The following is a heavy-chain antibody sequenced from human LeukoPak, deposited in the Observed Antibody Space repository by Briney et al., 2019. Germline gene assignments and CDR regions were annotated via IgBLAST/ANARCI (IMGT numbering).Heavy chain of an antibody. V-gene: IGHV1-2*02. CDR3: AREGESLVYDWAVGDDFDI. D-gene: IGHD5/OR15-5a*01. Sequence: GASVKPSSKPSRYTFTRYYMHLVRQAPGPRLEGRGWINPNSGGKNYGQELQGRVNMTRDTSISTAYMELSRLRSDDTAVYYCAREGESLVYDWAVGDDFDIWGQGTMVTVSS. J-gene: IGHJ3*02. CDR2: INPNSGGK. CDR1: RYTFTRYY.